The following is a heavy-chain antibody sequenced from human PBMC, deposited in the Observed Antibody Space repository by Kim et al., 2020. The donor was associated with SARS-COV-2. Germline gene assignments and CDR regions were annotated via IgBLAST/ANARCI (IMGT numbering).Heavy chain of an antibody. Sequence: NYSPSPSCRVTISLDTSKNQFSLKLSSVTAADTAVYYCAVRRGAQGAFDIWGEGTMVTVSS. CDR3: AVRRGAQGAFDI. D-gene: IGHD3-10*01. J-gene: IGHJ3*02. V-gene: IGHV4-34*01.